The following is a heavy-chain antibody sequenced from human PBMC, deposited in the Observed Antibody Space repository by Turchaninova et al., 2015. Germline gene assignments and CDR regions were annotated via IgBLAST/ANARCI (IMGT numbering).Heavy chain of an antibody. Sequence: EVQLVESGGGLLQSGGCLGLSCADSGFTFDKCSRSWVRQAPGKGLEWVSGFTASGGTTYYADSGKGRFTISRDNSKNTLFLQMNSLRAEDTAVYYCAKDRRSGLPAASDYWGQGTLVTVSS. V-gene: IGHV3-23*04. CDR1: GFTFDKCS. CDR2: FTASGGTT. CDR3: AKDRRSGLPAASDY. J-gene: IGHJ4*02. D-gene: IGHD5-18*01.